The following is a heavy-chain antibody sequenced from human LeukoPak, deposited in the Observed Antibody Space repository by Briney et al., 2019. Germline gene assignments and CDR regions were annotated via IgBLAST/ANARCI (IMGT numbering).Heavy chain of an antibody. D-gene: IGHD4-23*01. Sequence: AGGSLRLSCEASGFTFSSYAMNWVRQAPGKGLEWVSGIGYTGDSTFYADSVKGRFTVSRDSSKNTLFLHMNSLRAEDTALYYCAKSSTVDAAFDIWGQGTMVTVSS. CDR2: IGYTGDST. CDR1: GFTFSSYA. CDR3: AKSSTVDAAFDI. V-gene: IGHV3-23*01. J-gene: IGHJ3*02.